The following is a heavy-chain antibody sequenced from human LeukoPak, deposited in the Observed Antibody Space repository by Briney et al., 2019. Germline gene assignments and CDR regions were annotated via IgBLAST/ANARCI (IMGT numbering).Heavy chain of an antibody. CDR2: ISSTGTI. CDR3: AGDPPGYYDSSGTYDY. J-gene: IGHJ4*02. V-gene: IGHV3-11*04. Sequence: PGGSLRLSCAASGFTFSDYYMSRIRQAPGKGLEWVSYISSTGTIYYADSVRGRFTISRDNAKNSLYLQMNSLRAEDTAVYYCAGDPPGYYDSSGTYDYWGQGTLVTVSS. D-gene: IGHD3-22*01. CDR1: GFTFSDYY.